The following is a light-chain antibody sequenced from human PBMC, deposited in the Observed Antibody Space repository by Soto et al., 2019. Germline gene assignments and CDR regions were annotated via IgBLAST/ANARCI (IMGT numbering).Light chain of an antibody. Sequence: EIVLTQSPATLSLSPGERATLSCRASQSVSSYLAWYQQKPGQPPRLLIYDASNRATGIAARFSGSGSGTDFPLTISSLDPEDFAIYYCQQYNNWPCTFGQGTKLEIK. CDR2: DAS. CDR3: QQYNNWPCT. CDR1: QSVSSY. V-gene: IGKV3-11*01. J-gene: IGKJ2*01.